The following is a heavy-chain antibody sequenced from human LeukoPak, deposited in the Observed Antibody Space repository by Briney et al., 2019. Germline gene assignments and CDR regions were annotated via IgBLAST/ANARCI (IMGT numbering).Heavy chain of an antibody. CDR1: GFTLSSYW. CDR2: IKQDGSEK. V-gene: IGHV3-7*01. J-gene: IGHJ4*02. Sequence: GGSLRLSCAASGFTLSSYWMSWVRQAPGKGLEWVANIKQDGSEKYYVDSVKGRFTISRDNAKNSLYLQMNSLRAEGTAVYYCARRYFDYWGQGTLVTVSS. D-gene: IGHD2-15*01. CDR3: ARRYFDY.